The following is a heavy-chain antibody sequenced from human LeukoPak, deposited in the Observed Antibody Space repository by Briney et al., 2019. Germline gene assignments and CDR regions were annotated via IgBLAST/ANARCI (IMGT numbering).Heavy chain of an antibody. J-gene: IGHJ4*02. V-gene: IGHV4-38-2*02. CDR3: ARDPGKWEEEFDY. Sequence: TASETLSLTCTVSGYSISSGYYWGWIRQPPGKGLEWIGSIYHSGSTYYNPSLKSRVTISVDTSKNQFSLKLSSVTAADTAVYYCARDPGKWEEEFDYWGQGTLVTVSS. CDR2: IYHSGST. D-gene: IGHD1-26*01. CDR1: GYSISSGYY.